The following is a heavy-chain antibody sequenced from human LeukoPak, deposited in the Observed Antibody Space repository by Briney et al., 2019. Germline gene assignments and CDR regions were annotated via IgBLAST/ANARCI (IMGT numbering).Heavy chain of an antibody. V-gene: IGHV3-23*01. CDR1: GFTFSNYD. CDR3: AEDVRDGYNYAEYFQH. J-gene: IGHJ1*01. Sequence: PGGSLRLSCAASGFTFSNYDMSWVRQAPGKGLEWVSSISDSGGSTYYADSVKGRFTISRDNSKNTLYLQMTNLRAADTAVYYCAEDVRDGYNYAEYFQHWGQGTLVTVSS. D-gene: IGHD5-24*01. CDR2: ISDSGGST.